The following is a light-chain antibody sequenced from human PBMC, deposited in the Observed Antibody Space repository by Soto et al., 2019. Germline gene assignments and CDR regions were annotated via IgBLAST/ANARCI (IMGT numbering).Light chain of an antibody. CDR2: GAS. CDR3: QQSGYSPIT. V-gene: IGKV3-20*01. J-gene: IGKJ5*01. CDR1: QSVSNNY. Sequence: DIVLTQSPCTLSLSPGERATLSCRSSQSVSNNYLAWYQQKPGQAPRRLIYGASSRATGIPDRFSGSGSGTDFTLTISRLEPEDVAVYYCQQSGYSPITLGQGTRLEIK.